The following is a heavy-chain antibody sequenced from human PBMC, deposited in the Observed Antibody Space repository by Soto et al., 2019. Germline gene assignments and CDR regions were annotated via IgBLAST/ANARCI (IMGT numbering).Heavy chain of an antibody. D-gene: IGHD2-21*01. Sequence: QVQLMQSGAEVRKPGSSVTVSCKASGGTFSSNPISWVRQAPGQGLEWMGGIIPIFATPHYSWSFVDRLNLTAHSSTHTAFMELTRPTSEDPAIYYCARDLSAVMCLEAFKYYRMDIWGQGTTGTVS. V-gene: IGHV1-69*06. CDR2: IIPIFATP. J-gene: IGHJ6*02. CDR1: GGTFSSNP. CDR3: ARDLSAVMCLEAFKYYRMDI.